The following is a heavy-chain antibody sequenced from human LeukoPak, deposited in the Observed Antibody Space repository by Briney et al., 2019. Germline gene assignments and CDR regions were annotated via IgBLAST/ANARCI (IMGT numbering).Heavy chain of an antibody. J-gene: IGHJ3*01. Sequence: PSETLSLTCAVSGYSISSGHYWGFIRQPPGKWLEWIGSIYHTGSTYYNPSLKSRVTMSVDTSWNHFSLRLSSVTAADTAVYFCARHHAPYDSTGYYSPDAFDFWGQGTVVTVSS. CDR3: ARHHAPYDSTGYYSPDAFDF. V-gene: IGHV4-38-2*01. CDR2: IYHTGST. D-gene: IGHD3-22*01. CDR1: GYSISSGHY.